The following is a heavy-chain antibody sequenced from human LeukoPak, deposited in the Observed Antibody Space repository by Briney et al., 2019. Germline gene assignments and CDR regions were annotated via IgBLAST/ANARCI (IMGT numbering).Heavy chain of an antibody. CDR2: INHSGST. Sequence: SETLSLTCAVYGGSFSGYYWSWIRQPPGKGLEWIGEINHSGSTNYNPSLKSRVTISVDTSKNQFSLKLSSVTAADTAVYYCAARHCSSTSCYKQRLNNSDYWGQGTLVTVSS. D-gene: IGHD2-2*02. CDR3: AARHCSSTSCYKQRLNNSDY. J-gene: IGHJ4*02. CDR1: GGSFSGYY. V-gene: IGHV4-34*01.